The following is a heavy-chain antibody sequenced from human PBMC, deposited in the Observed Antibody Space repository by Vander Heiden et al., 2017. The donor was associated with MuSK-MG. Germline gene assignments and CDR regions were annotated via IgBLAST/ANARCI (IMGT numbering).Heavy chain of an antibody. CDR3: ATHENYYGSGSYYRIDAFDI. D-gene: IGHD3-10*01. CDR2: IYPGDSDT. CDR1: GYSFTSSG. Sequence: EVQLVQSGAEVKKPGQPRKNSCKGSGYSFTSSGIVWARAMPGKGLEWMGIIYPGDSDTRYSPSFQGQVTISADKSISTAYLQWSSLKASDTAMYYCATHENYYGSGSYYRIDAFDIWGQGTMVTVSS. V-gene: IGHV5-51*03. J-gene: IGHJ3*02.